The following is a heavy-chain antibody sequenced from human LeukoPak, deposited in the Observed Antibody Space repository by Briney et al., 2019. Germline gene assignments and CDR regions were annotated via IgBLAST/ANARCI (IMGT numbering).Heavy chain of an antibody. CDR1: GFTFNNYA. V-gene: IGHV3-23*01. J-gene: IGHJ4*02. D-gene: IGHD6-13*01. CDR2: ISGDGVSP. CDR3: ARENSGIAATDIIDY. Sequence: GGSLRLSCAASGFTFNNYALAWVRQTPEKGLECVSAISGDGVSPYYVDSVRGRFTISRDNSKNTLYLQMHSLRVEDTGRYYCARENSGIAATDIIDYWGQGTLVTVSS.